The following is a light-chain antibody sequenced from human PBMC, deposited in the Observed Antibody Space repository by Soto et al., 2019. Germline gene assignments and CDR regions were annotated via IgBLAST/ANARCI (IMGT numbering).Light chain of an antibody. CDR3: QECNTAPTWT. CDR2: AAS. J-gene: IGKJ1*01. V-gene: IGKV1-27*01. Sequence: DIQMTQSPSSLSASVGDRVTITCRASQGISNYLAWYQQKPGKVPNLLIYAASTLQSEVPSRFSGSGSGTVFTLTSSSLQPEDVATYYCQECNTAPTWTFGQGTKVEV. CDR1: QGISNY.